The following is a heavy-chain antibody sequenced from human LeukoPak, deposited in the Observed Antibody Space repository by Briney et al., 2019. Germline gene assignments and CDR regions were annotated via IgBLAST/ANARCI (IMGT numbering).Heavy chain of an antibody. V-gene: IGHV1-69*05. Sequence: SVKVSCKASGGTFSSYAISWVRQAPGQGLEWMGGIIPIFGTANYAQNFQGRVTMTRDTSTSTVYMELRSLRSEDTAIYYCAKLATSDTGETYWGQGTLVTVSS. CDR2: IIPIFGTA. J-gene: IGHJ4*02. D-gene: IGHD3-16*01. CDR1: GGTFSSYA. CDR3: AKLATSDTGETY.